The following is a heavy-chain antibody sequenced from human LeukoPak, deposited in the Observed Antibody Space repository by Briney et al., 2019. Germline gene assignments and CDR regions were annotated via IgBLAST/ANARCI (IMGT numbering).Heavy chain of an antibody. D-gene: IGHD5-18*01. V-gene: IGHV4-34*01. J-gene: IGHJ4*02. CDR2: INHSGST. Sequence: SETLSLTCAVYGGSFSGYYWSWIRQPPGKGLEWIGEINHSGSTNYNPPLKSRVTISVDTSKNQFSLKLSSVTAADTAVYYCARQGLPKNSLEGYSYDAEFDYWGQGTLVTVSS. CDR1: GGSFSGYY. CDR3: ARQGLPKNSLEGYSYDAEFDY.